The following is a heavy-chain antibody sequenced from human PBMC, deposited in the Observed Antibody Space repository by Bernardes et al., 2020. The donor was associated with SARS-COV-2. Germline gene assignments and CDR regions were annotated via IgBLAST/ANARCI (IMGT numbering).Heavy chain of an antibody. CDR1: GFSFSDYG. CDR2: ISSGSTTV. CDR3: ARGGDCSGGSCYPLSAFDY. D-gene: IGHD2-15*01. J-gene: IGHJ4*02. Sequence: GGSLRLSCAAAGFSFSDYGMNWVRQAPGKGLEWVSYISSGSTTVYYADSVKGRFSISRDNADNSLYLQMTGLRVEDTAVYYCARGGDCSGGSCYPLSAFDYWGQGSLVTVSS. V-gene: IGHV3-48*04.